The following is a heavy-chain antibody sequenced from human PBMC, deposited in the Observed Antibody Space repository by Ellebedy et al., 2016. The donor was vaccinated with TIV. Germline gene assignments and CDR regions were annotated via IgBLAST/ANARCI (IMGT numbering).Heavy chain of an antibody. V-gene: IGHV3-7*01. CDR2: IKHDGSEK. CDR3: VRALGGGDCY. J-gene: IGHJ4*02. D-gene: IGHD2-21*02. CDR1: GFTFSTYW. Sequence: GGSLRLXXAVSGFTFSTYWMSWVRQAPGKGLEWVATIKHDGSEKYFVDSVKGRFTISRDNAKNSLCLQMNSLRAEDTALYYCVRALGGGDCYWGQGTLVTVSS.